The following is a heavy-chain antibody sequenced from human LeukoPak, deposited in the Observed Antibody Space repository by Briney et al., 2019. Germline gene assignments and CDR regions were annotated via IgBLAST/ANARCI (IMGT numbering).Heavy chain of an antibody. J-gene: IGHJ6*02. CDR2: IKQDGSEK. Sequence: PGESLRLSCSASGFTFSSFWMSWVRQAPGKGLEWVANIKQDGSEKYNVDSVKGRFTISRDNSKNSLYLQMNSLRAEDTALYYCAKANYQLLAPNHPYGLDVWGQGTTVTVSS. CDR3: AKANYQLLAPNHPYGLDV. D-gene: IGHD2-2*01. V-gene: IGHV3-7*03. CDR1: GFTFSSFW.